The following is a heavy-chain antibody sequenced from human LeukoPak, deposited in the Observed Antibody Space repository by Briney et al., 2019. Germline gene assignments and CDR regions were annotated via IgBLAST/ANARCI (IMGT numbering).Heavy chain of an antibody. Sequence: ASVKVSCKASGYTFTSYGISWVRQAPGQGLEWMGWISAYNGNTNYAQKLQGRVTMTTDTSTSTAYMELRSLRSDDTAVYYCARVATHDFWSGPIDYWGQGTLVTVSS. CDR1: GYTFTSYG. CDR3: ARVATHDFWSGPIDY. V-gene: IGHV1-18*01. J-gene: IGHJ4*02. CDR2: ISAYNGNT. D-gene: IGHD3-3*01.